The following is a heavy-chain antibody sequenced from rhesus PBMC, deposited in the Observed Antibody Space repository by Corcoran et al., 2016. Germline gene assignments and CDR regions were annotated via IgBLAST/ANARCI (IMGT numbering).Heavy chain of an antibody. D-gene: IGHD6S26*01. V-gene: IGHV4-165*02. Sequence: QVQLQESGPGLVKSSETLSLTCADSGGSISGFSWNWNRQPPGEGLDWFGYIGGSGGYTYYNPSLKSRVTFSRDTSKNQFSLRLSSVTAADTAIYYCARFRSNGWSGVYFNYWGQGVLVTVSS. CDR2: IGGSGGYT. J-gene: IGHJ4*01. CDR3: ARFRSNGWSGVYFNY. CDR1: GGSISGFS.